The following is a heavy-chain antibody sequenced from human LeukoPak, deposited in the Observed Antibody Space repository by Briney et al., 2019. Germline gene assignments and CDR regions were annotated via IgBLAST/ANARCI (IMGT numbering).Heavy chain of an antibody. CDR2: ISGSGGDT. CDR3: AKVPPHDDSGYSNPY. Sequence: PGGSLRLSCAASGFTFSSYFMTWVRQAPRRGLEWVSGISGSGGDTLYADSVRGQFTISRDNSKNTLYLQMNSLRAEDTAVYYCAKVPPHDDSGYSNPYWGQGTLVTVSS. J-gene: IGHJ4*02. CDR1: GFTFSSYF. V-gene: IGHV3-23*01. D-gene: IGHD3-22*01.